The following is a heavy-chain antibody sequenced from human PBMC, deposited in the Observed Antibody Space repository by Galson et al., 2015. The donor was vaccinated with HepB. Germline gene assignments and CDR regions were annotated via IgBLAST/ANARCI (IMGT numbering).Heavy chain of an antibody. D-gene: IGHD6-19*01. Sequence: SVKVSCKASGYTFTGYHLHWVRQAPGQGLEWMGRINPNSGGTNYAQKFQGRVTITRDTSITTVYMELSRLTSDDTAVYYCARDGYSSGWYGGALDPWGQGTLVTVSS. CDR3: ARDGYSSGWYGGALDP. V-gene: IGHV1-2*06. CDR1: GYTFTGYH. J-gene: IGHJ5*02. CDR2: INPNSGGT.